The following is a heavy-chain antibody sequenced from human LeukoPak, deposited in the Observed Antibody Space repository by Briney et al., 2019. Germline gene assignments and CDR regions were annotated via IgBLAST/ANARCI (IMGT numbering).Heavy chain of an antibody. CDR2: ISSSNSTI. D-gene: IGHD2-15*01. J-gene: IGHJ4*02. CDR3: ARDIIVGSDY. V-gene: IGHV3-48*01. CDR1: GFTFSSYS. Sequence: GGSLRLSCAASGFTFSSYSMNWVRQAPGKGLEWVSYISSSNSTIYYADSVKGRFTISRDNAKNSLYLQMNSLRAEDTAVYYCARDIIVGSDYWGQGTLVTVSS.